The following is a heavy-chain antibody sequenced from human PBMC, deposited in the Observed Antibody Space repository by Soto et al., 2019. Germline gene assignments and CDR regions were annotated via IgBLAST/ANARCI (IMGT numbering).Heavy chain of an antibody. V-gene: IGHV1-2*04. J-gene: IGHJ6*02. D-gene: IGHD3-22*01. CDR2: INPNSGGT. CDR3: ARANTIRPYYFNMDV. Sequence: GASVKVSFKASGYTFTAYYIHWVRQGPGRGLEWVGWINPNSGGTYYAQKFQAWSTMTRDASISTAYLELSGLTSNDTAVYYCARANTIRPYYFNMDVWGQGTTVTV. CDR1: GYTFTAYY.